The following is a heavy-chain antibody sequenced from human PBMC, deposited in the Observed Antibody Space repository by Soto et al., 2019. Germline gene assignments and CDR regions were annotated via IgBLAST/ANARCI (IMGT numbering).Heavy chain of an antibody. J-gene: IGHJ4*02. CDR1: GFTFNNYA. D-gene: IGHD3-3*01. CDR3: ARSDVWTGHYALDY. CDR2: ISSSGTTM. V-gene: IGHV3-48*03. Sequence: GGSLRLSCAASGFTFNNYAMSWVRQAPGKGLEWVSYISSSGTTMYYADSVQGRFTISRDNAKNSLYLQMSSLRAEDTAIYYCARSDVWTGHYALDYWGQGALVTVSS.